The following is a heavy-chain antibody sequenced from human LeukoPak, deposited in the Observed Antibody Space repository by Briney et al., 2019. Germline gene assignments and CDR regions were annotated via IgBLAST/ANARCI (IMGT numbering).Heavy chain of an antibody. Sequence: GGSLRLSCAASGFTFSNYAMSWVRQAPGKGLEWVSAISGNGDITYYTDSVKGRFTISRDNSKNTLYLQMNSLRAEDTAIYYCAKVTGGDMITYGGLDYWGRGTLVTVSS. CDR3: AKVTGGDMITYGGLDY. J-gene: IGHJ4*02. CDR1: GFTFSNYA. CDR2: ISGNGDIT. V-gene: IGHV3-23*01. D-gene: IGHD3-16*01.